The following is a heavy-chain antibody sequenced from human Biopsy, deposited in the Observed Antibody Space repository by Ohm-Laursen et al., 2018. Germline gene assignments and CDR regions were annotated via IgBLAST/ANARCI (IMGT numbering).Heavy chain of an antibody. D-gene: IGHD3-10*01. CDR2: IWYDGTNK. Sequence: RSLRLSCSASGFSFSTYGIYWVRQAPGKGLEWVAAIWYDGTNKYYAESVKGRLTISRDNSKNTLYLQMNSLRAEDTAVYYCATSTMVRSSGHAFDIWGQGTVVTVS. CDR3: ATSTMVRSSGHAFDI. CDR1: GFSFSTYG. J-gene: IGHJ3*02. V-gene: IGHV3-33*07.